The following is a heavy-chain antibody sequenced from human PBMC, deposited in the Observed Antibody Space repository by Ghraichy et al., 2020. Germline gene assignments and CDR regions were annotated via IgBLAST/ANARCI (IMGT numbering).Heavy chain of an antibody. V-gene: IGHV4-59*01. D-gene: IGHD3-3*01. J-gene: IGHJ6*02. CDR1: GGSISSYY. CDR3: SRDRSVYYDFWSGYYAPSYYYGMDV. Sequence: SETLSLTCTVSGGSISSYYWSWIRQPPGKGLEWIGYIYYSESTNYNPSLKSRVTISVDTSKNQFSMKLSSVTAADTAVYYCSRDRSVYYDFWSGYYAPSYYYGMDVWGQGTPVTVSS. CDR2: IYYSEST.